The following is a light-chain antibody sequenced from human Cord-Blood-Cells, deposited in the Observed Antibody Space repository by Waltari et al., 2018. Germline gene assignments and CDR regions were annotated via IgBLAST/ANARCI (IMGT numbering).Light chain of an antibody. J-gene: IGLJ1*01. Sequence: QSVLTQPPSVSGAPGQRVTISCTGSSSNIGAGYDVHWYQQRPGTAPKLLIYGNSNRPSGVPDRFSGSKSGTSASLAITGLQAEDEADYYCQSYDSSHNYVFGTGTKVTVL. CDR2: GNS. CDR1: SSNIGAGYD. V-gene: IGLV1-40*01. CDR3: QSYDSSHNYV.